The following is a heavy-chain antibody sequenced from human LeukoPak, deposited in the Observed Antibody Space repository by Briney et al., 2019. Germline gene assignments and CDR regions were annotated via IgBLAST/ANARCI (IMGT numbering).Heavy chain of an antibody. CDR2: IYYSGST. D-gene: IGHD3-16*01. V-gene: IGHV4-59*01. Sequence: SETLSLTCTVSGGSISNYYWNWIRQPPGKGLEWIGYIYYSGSTNYNPSLKSRVTFSLDTSKKQFSLKLSSVTAADTAVYYCARSVGLYDNGNYYSGDFDYWGQGTLVTVPS. CDR3: ARSVGLYDNGNYYSGDFDY. J-gene: IGHJ4*02. CDR1: GGSISNYY.